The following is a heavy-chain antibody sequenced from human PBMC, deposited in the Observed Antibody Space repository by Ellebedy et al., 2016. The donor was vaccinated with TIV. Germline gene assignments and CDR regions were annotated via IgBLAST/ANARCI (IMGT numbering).Heavy chain of an antibody. CDR2: IYDILSP. CDR1: GDSINIYY. D-gene: IGHD2-2*01. CDR3: ARGGGSAMDPHYFDS. Sequence: MPSETLSLTCSVSGDSINIYYWNWIRLSPVKGLEWIGYIYDILSPKYNPSLRGRVTMSVDVSKNQFSLNLNSVTAADTAVYYCARGGGSAMDPHYFDSWGQGTLVTVSS. V-gene: IGHV4-59*12. J-gene: IGHJ4*02.